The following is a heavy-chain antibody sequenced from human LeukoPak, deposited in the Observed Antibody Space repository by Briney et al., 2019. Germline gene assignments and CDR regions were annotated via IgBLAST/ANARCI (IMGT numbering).Heavy chain of an antibody. V-gene: IGHV3-23*01. J-gene: IGHJ4*02. CDR2: IKGGGGDP. CDR3: AQGGHDFNPFYY. CDR1: GFTFSTYA. Sequence: PGGSLRLSCAASGFTFSTYAMGWVRQAPGEGLEWVSSIKGGGGDPFYADSVRGRFTISRDKSKNTPYLQLNSLRAEDTAVYFCAQGGHDFNPFYYWGQGTLVTVSS. D-gene: IGHD2-21*02.